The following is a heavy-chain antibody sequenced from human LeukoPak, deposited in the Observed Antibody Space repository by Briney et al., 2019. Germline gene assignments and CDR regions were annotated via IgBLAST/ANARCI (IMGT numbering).Heavy chain of an antibody. D-gene: IGHD5-24*01. CDR1: GYTFTSYA. CDR3: ARDEATGWFDP. Sequence: ASVKVSCKASGYTFTSYAISWVRQAPGQGREWMGILNPSSGSTAYAQKFQGRVTMTRDTSTSTVYMELRRLRSADTAVYYCARDEATGWFDPWGQGTLVIVFS. V-gene: IGHV1-46*01. J-gene: IGHJ5*02. CDR2: LNPSSGST.